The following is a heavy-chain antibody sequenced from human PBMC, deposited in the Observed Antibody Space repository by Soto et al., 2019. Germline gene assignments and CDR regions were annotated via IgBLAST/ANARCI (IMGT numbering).Heavy chain of an antibody. CDR2: IYYTGSS. Sequence: SETLSLTCTVSGGSISSPHDYWGWIRKSPGRGLEWIGSIYYTGSSYYNPSLKSRITVSVDTSKNQFSLNLTSVTAADTAVYYCARHGLTAYMAYYFDFWGQGTQVTVSS. J-gene: IGHJ4*02. V-gene: IGHV4-39*01. CDR3: ARHGLTAYMAYYFDF. D-gene: IGHD3-16*01. CDR1: GGSISSPHDY.